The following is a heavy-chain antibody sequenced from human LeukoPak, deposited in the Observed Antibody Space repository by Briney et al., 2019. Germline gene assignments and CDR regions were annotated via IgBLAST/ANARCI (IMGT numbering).Heavy chain of an antibody. D-gene: IGHD2-2*01. J-gene: IGHJ5*02. V-gene: IGHV5-51*01. CDR2: IYPGDSDT. Sequence: GESLKISCKGSGYSFTSYWIGWVRQMPGKGLEWMGIIYPGDSDTRYSPSFQGQVTISADKSISTAYLQWSSLKAPDTAMYYCARGAADCSSTSCSARRFDPWGQGTLVTVSS. CDR1: GYSFTSYW. CDR3: ARGAADCSSTSCSARRFDP.